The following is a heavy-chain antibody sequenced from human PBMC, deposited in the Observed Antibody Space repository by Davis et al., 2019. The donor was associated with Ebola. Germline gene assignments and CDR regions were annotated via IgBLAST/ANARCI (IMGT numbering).Heavy chain of an antibody. V-gene: IGHV4-59*01. J-gene: IGHJ4*02. CDR2: IYYSGTT. CDR1: GGSMSSFY. CDR3: ARTPQYSSYGSYFDY. D-gene: IGHD4-11*01. Sequence: SETLSLTCSASGGSMSSFYWSWIRQPPGKGLEWIGNIYYSGTTNYNPSLKSRVTISRDTSENQFSLTVNSVTAADTAMYYCARTPQYSSYGSYFDYWGQGALVTVSS.